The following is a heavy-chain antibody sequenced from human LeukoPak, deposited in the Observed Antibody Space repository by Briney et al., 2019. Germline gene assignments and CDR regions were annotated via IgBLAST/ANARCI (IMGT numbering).Heavy chain of an antibody. Sequence: GGSLRLSCAASGFTFSNAWMSWVRQAPGKGQEWVGRIKSKTDGGTTDYAAPVKGRFTISRDDSKNTLYLQMNSLKTEDTAVYYCTTDRGYDFWSGYPHYWGQGTLVTVSS. J-gene: IGHJ4*02. V-gene: IGHV3-15*01. CDR1: GFTFSNAW. D-gene: IGHD3-3*01. CDR3: TTDRGYDFWSGYPHY. CDR2: IKSKTDGGTT.